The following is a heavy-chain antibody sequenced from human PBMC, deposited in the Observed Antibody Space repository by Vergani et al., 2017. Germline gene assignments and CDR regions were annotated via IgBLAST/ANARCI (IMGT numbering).Heavy chain of an antibody. CDR1: GFTFSSYS. CDR3: ARDWSIAAAGSAFDI. V-gene: IGHV3-48*01. CDR2: ISSSSSTI. J-gene: IGHJ3*02. D-gene: IGHD6-13*01. Sequence: EVQLVESGGGLVQPGGSLRLSCAASGFTFSSYSMNWVRQAPGKGLEWVSYISSSSSTIYYADSVKGRFTISRDNAKNSLYLQMNNLRAEDTAVYYCARDWSIAAAGSAFDIWDRGTMVTVSS.